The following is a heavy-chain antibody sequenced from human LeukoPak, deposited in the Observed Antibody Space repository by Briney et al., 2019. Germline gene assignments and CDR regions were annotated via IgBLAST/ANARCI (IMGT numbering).Heavy chain of an antibody. Sequence: ASVKVSCKASGYTFTSYYMHWVRQAPGQGLEWMGIINPSGGSTSYAQKFQGRVTMTRDTSTSTVYMELSSLRSEDTAVYYCARGGPITKIVVVHNNYFDYWGQGTLVTVSS. V-gene: IGHV1-46*01. D-gene: IGHD3-22*01. CDR3: ARGGPITKIVVVHNNYFDY. J-gene: IGHJ4*02. CDR2: INPSGGST. CDR1: GYTFTSYY.